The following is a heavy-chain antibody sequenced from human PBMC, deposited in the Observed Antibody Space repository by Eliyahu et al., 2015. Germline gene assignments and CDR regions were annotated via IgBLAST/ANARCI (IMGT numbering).Heavy chain of an antibody. Sequence: QVQLVQSGAEVKKSGASVKVSCXASGYTXTSXYMPWVRQAPGQGXEWMGIIXPSGGSTSYAQKFQXXVTMTRDTSTSTVYMELSSLRSEDTAVYYCARSLTIRRDGYNSLGFWGQGTLVTVSS. CDR3: ARSLTIRRDGYNSLGF. CDR1: GYTXTSXY. V-gene: IGHV1-46*01. D-gene: IGHD5-24*01. CDR2: IXPSGGST. J-gene: IGHJ4*02.